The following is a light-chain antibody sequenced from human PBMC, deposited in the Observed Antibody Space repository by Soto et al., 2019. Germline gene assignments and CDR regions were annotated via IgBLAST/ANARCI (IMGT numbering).Light chain of an antibody. CDR3: QQYNNWPPGT. CDR2: GAS. CDR1: QSVSSS. J-gene: IGKJ1*01. V-gene: IGKV3-15*01. Sequence: EIVLTQSPGTLSLSPGERATLSCRASQSVSSSRLAWYRQKPGQAPRLLIYGASSRATGIPARFSGSGSGTEFTLTISSLQSEDFAVYYCQQYNNWPPGTFGQGTKVDI.